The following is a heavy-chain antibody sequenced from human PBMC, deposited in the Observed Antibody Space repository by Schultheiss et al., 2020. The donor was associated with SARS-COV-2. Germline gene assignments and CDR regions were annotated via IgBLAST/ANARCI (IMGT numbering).Heavy chain of an antibody. CDR2: IYSGGST. Sequence: GESLKISCAASGFTFSSYAMSWVRQAPGKGLEWVSVIYSGGSTYYADSVKGRFTISRHNSKNTLYLQMNSLRAEDTAVYYCAKDGCGGWLGRIDYWGQGTLVTVSS. CDR3: AKDGCGGWLGRIDY. CDR1: GFTFSSYA. V-gene: IGHV3-53*04. D-gene: IGHD6-19*01. J-gene: IGHJ4*02.